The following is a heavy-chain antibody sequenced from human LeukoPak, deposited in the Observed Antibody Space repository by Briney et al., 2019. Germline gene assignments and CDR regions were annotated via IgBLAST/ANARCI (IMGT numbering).Heavy chain of an antibody. CDR3: ARDPAPQGWFDS. J-gene: IGHJ5*01. V-gene: IGHV3-74*01. Sequence: GGSLRLSCAASGFTLSSYWMHWVRQAPGKGLVWVSRINSDGSGTIYADSVKGRFTISRDNAKNILYLQMNSLRAEDTAVYHCARDPAPQGWFDSWGQGTLVTVS. CDR2: INSDGSGT. CDR1: GFTLSSYW.